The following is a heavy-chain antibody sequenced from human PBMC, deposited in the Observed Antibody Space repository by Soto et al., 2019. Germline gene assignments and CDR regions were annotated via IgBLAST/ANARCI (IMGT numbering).Heavy chain of an antibody. CDR2: INHSGST. CDR1: GGSFSGYY. CDR3: ARLLGYCSSTSCYAGPYYYYYGMDV. J-gene: IGHJ6*02. D-gene: IGHD2-2*01. V-gene: IGHV4-34*01. Sequence: SETLSLTCAVYGGSFSGYYWSWIRQPPGKGLEWIGEINHSGSTNYNPSLKSRVTISVDTSKNQFSLKLSSVTAADTAVYYCARLLGYCSSTSCYAGPYYYYYGMDVWGQGTTVTVSS.